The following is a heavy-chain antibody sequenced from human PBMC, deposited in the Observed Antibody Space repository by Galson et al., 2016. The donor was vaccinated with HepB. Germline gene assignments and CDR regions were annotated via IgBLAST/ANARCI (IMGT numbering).Heavy chain of an antibody. D-gene: IGHD6-19*01. J-gene: IGHJ4*02. CDR3: TTWLSHHFDY. V-gene: IGHV3-23*01. CDR1: GFTFRSYA. CDR2: IDGPTPNT. Sequence: SLRLSCAASGFTFRSYALSWVRRAPGKGLEWVSHIDGPTPNTQYADSVRGRFSIYRDNSRDTLYLQMDSLTAEDSAIYYCTTWLSHHFDYWGQGTRVTVSS.